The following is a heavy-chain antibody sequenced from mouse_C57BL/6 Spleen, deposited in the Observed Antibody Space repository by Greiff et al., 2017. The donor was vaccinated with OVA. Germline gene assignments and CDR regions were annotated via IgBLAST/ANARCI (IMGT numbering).Heavy chain of an antibody. J-gene: IGHJ3*01. V-gene: IGHV1-82*01. CDR2: IYPGDGDT. CDR1: GYAFSSSW. Sequence: QVQLKESGPELVKPGASVKISCKASGYAFSSSWMNWVKQRPGKGLEWIGRIYPGDGDTNYNGKFKGKATLTADKSSSTAYMQLSSLTSEDSAVYFCARSEVVPFAYWGQGTLVTVSA. D-gene: IGHD1-1*01. CDR3: ARSEVVPFAY.